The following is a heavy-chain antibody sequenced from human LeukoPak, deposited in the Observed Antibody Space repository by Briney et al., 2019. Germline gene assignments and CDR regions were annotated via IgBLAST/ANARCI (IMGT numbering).Heavy chain of an antibody. CDR2: INPSGGST. V-gene: IGHV1-46*01. D-gene: IGHD6-19*01. CDR1: GYTFTSYY. Sequence: ASVKVSCKASGYTFTSYYMHWVRQAPGQGLEWMGIINPSGGSTSYAQMFQGRVTMTRDTSTSTVYMELSSLRSEDTAVYYCARVSGYSSGRTALGAFDIWGQGTMVTVSS. J-gene: IGHJ3*02. CDR3: ARVSGYSSGRTALGAFDI.